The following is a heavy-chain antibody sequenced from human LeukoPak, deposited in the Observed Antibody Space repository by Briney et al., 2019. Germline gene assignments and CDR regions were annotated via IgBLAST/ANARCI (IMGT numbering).Heavy chain of an antibody. Sequence: SETLSLTCTASGGSISSYYWSWIRQPPGKGLEWIGHIYYSGSTNYNPSLKSRVTISVDTSKNQFSLKLSSVTAADTAVYYCARFACYTMVRGVIDYFDYWGQGTLVTVSS. CDR2: IYYSGST. J-gene: IGHJ4*02. V-gene: IGHV4-59*08. CDR3: ARFACYTMVRGVIDYFDY. D-gene: IGHD3-10*01. CDR1: GGSISSYY.